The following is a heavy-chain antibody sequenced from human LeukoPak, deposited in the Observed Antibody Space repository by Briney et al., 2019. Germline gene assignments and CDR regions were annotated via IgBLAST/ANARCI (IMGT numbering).Heavy chain of an antibody. CDR1: GGSFSGYY. V-gene: IGHV4-34*01. D-gene: IGHD3-22*01. J-gene: IGHJ5*02. CDR2: INHSGST. CDR3: ARASTYYYDSSGPRGWFDP. Sequence: SETLSLTCAVYGGSFSGYYWSWIRQPPGKGLEWIGEINHSGSTNYNPSLKSRVTISVDTSKNQFSLKLSSVTAADTAVYYCARASTYYYDSSGPRGWFDPWGQGTLVTVSS.